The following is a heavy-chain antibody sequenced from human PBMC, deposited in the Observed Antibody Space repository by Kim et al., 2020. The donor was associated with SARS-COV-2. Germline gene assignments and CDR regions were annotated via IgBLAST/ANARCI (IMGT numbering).Heavy chain of an antibody. CDR1: GGPFTDHC. Sequence: SETLSLTCAVSGGPFTDHCWSWVRQPPGKGLEWVGEINHSENTAYNPSLKSRVAISVDTYKKEVSLRLYAGTAAETAVYFCARGYKTDRYVGTHWGQGTLVTVSS. CDR3: ARGYKTDRYVGTH. D-gene: IGHD1-20*01. CDR2: INHSENT. V-gene: IGHV4-34*01. J-gene: IGHJ4*02.